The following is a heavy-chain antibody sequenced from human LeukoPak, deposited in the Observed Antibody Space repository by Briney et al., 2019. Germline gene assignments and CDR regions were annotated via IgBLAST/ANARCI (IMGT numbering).Heavy chain of an antibody. CDR3: AKDSRPTIAVAGFDY. CDR1: GFTFNNYA. D-gene: IGHD6-19*01. Sequence: GGSLRLSCSVSGFTFNNYAMKWVRQAPGKGLEWVSGISGSGSTTYYADSVKGRFTLSRDNSKNTLYLQVNNLRGEDTAVYFCAKDSRPTIAVAGFDYWGQGTLVTVSS. CDR2: ISGSGSTT. J-gene: IGHJ4*02. V-gene: IGHV3-23*01.